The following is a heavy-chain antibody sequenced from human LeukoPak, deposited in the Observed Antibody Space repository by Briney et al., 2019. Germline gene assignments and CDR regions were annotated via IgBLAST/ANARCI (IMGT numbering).Heavy chain of an antibody. J-gene: IGHJ6*03. CDR1: GYTFTGYY. Sequence: ASVKVSCKASGYTFTGYYMHWVRQAPGQGLEWMGWINPNSGGTNYAQKFQGRVTMTRDTSISTAYMELSSLRSEDTAVYYCASASGGYGYYYYMDVWGKGTTVTISS. D-gene: IGHD5-12*01. CDR2: INPNSGGT. V-gene: IGHV1-2*02. CDR3: ASASGGYGYYYYMDV.